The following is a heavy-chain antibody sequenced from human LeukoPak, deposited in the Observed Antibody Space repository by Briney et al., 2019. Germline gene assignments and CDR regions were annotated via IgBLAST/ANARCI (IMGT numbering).Heavy chain of an antibody. J-gene: IGHJ4*02. Sequence: HPGGPLRLSCAASGFTFSSYAMSWVRQAPGKGLEWVSAISGSGGSTYYADSVKGRFTISRDNSKNTLYLQMNSLRAEDTAVYYCAKVPQYYDSSGYYSHFDYWGQGTLVTVSS. CDR2: ISGSGGST. V-gene: IGHV3-23*01. CDR3: AKVPQYYDSSGYYSHFDY. D-gene: IGHD3-22*01. CDR1: GFTFSSYA.